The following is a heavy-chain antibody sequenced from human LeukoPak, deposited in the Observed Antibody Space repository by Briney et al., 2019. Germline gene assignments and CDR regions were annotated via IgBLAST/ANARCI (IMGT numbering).Heavy chain of an antibody. D-gene: IGHD5-24*01. CDR3: AKDRGRWLHPDNDS. J-gene: IGHJ4*02. V-gene: IGHV1-69*06. Sequence: SVKVSCKASGGTFSSYAISWVRQAPGQGLEWMGRIIPIFGTANYAQKFQGRVTITADKSTSTAYMELSSLRSEDTAVYYCAKDRGRWLHPDNDSWGQGTLVTVSS. CDR1: GGTFSSYA. CDR2: IIPIFGTA.